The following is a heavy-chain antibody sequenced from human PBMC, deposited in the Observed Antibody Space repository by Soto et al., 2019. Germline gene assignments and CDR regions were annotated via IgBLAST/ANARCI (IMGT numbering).Heavy chain of an antibody. J-gene: IGHJ4*02. CDR3: AKHNDIQGFDY. CDR2: ISDSGGRI. D-gene: IGHD3-9*01. V-gene: IGHV3-23*01. Sequence: EVQLWESGGGLVQPGGSLRLACAASGFTFNINAMSCVRQVPGKGLEWVSGISDSGGRIYYADSVKGRFTMSRDNSKNTIYLQMNSLRAEDTALYYCAKHNDIQGFDYWGQGTLVTVSS. CDR1: GFTFNINA.